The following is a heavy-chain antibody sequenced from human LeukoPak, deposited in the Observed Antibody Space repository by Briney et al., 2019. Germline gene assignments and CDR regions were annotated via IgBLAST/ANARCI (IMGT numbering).Heavy chain of an antibody. V-gene: IGHV3-74*01. CDR1: GFTFSSYW. J-gene: IGHJ4*02. CDR3: AKVGRGYCSSTSCSPVDY. D-gene: IGHD2-2*01. CDR2: INSDESST. Sequence: GGSLRLSCAASGFTFSSYWMHWVRQAPGKGLVWVSRINSDESSTFYADSVKGRFTISRDNAKNTLYLQMNSLRAEDTAVYYCAKVGRGYCSSTSCSPVDYWGQGTLVTVSS.